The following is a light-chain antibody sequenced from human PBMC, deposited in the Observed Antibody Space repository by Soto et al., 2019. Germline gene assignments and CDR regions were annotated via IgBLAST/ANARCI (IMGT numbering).Light chain of an antibody. V-gene: IGLV2-14*01. J-gene: IGLJ2*01. CDR2: DVS. CDR1: SSDVGGYNS. Sequence: QSALTQPASVSGSPGQSITISCTGTSSDVGGYNSVSWYQQHPGKAPKLMIYDVSNRPSGVSNRFSGSKSGNTASLTISGVEAEDEADYYCSAYTSSSTLEVFGGGTKLTVL. CDR3: SAYTSSSTLEV.